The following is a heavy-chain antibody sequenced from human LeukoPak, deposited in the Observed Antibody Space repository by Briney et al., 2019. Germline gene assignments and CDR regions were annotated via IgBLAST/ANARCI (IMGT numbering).Heavy chain of an antibody. J-gene: IGHJ4*02. CDR3: ARDEKRYCSSTSCYWPDY. Sequence: GGSLRLSCAASGFTFSSYAMHWVRQAPGKGLECVAVISYDGSNKYYADSVKGRFTISRDNSKNTLYLQMNSLRAEDTAVYYCARDEKRYCSSTSCYWPDYWGQGTLVTVSS. CDR1: GFTFSSYA. D-gene: IGHD2-2*01. CDR2: ISYDGSNK. V-gene: IGHV3-30-3*01.